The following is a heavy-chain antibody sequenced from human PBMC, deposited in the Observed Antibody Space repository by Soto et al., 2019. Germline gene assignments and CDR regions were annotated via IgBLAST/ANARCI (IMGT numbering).Heavy chain of an antibody. CDR3: ARVYGSGSYIAFDI. CDR2: ISAFNGNT. D-gene: IGHD3-10*01. J-gene: IGHJ3*02. Sequence: QVQLVQSGAEVRKPGASVKVSCKASGYTFTHYGISWVRQAPGQGLAWMGWISAFNGNTKYVENFQDRVTMTTDTSTNTSYLELRSQRSDDTAMYYCARVYGSGSYIAFDIWGQGTMVTVSS. V-gene: IGHV1-18*01. CDR1: GYTFTHYG.